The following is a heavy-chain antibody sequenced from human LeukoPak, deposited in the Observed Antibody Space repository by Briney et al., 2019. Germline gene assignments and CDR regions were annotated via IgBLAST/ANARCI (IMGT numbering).Heavy chain of an antibody. V-gene: IGHV4-59*01. CDR1: GVSISSYY. CDR2: IYYSGST. J-gene: IGHJ4*02. D-gene: IGHD1-26*01. CDR3: ARGSYSVDY. Sequence: PSETLSLTCTVSGVSISSYYWSWIRQPPGKGLEWIGYIYYSGSTNYNPSLKSRVTISVDRSKNQFSLKLSPVTAADTAVYYCARGSYSVDYWGQGTLVTVSS.